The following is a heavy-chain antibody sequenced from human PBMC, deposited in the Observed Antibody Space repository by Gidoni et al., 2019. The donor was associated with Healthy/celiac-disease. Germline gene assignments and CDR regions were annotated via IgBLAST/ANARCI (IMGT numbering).Heavy chain of an antibody. D-gene: IGHD6-6*01. CDR2: IYWNDDK. Sequence: QITLKESGPTLVKPTQPLPLTCTLSGFSPSTSGVGVACIRQPPGKALEWLALIYWNDDKRYSPSLKSRLTITKDTSKNQVVLTMTNMDPVDTATYYCAHSVDSISHNWFDPWGQGTLVTVSS. CDR3: AHSVDSISHNWFDP. CDR1: GFSPSTSGVG. V-gene: IGHV2-5*01. J-gene: IGHJ5*02.